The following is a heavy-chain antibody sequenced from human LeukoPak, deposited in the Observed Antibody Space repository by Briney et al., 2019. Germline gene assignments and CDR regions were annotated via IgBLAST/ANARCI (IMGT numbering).Heavy chain of an antibody. Sequence: ASETLSLTCTVSGGSISSYYWSWIRQPPGKGLEWIGYIYYSGSTNYNPSLKSRVTISVDTSKNQFSLKLSSVTAAGTAVYYCARGNDILTGWDYFDYWGQGTLVTVSS. D-gene: IGHD3-9*01. J-gene: IGHJ4*02. CDR2: IYYSGST. CDR1: GGSISSYY. V-gene: IGHV4-59*01. CDR3: ARGNDILTGWDYFDY.